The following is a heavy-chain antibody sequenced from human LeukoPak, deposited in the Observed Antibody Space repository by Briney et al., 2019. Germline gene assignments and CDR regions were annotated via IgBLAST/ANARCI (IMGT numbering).Heavy chain of an antibody. CDR3: ARDGGPFDC. Sequence: GGCLIPSCSASGFTFRSYWMSWVRQAPGKVPERVANINQDGSEKYYVASVKGRFTISRDNDKKSLYLQMNSLRADDTAVYYCARDGGPFDCWGQGTMVTVSS. CDR2: INQDGSEK. D-gene: IGHD3-16*01. V-gene: IGHV3-7*01. J-gene: IGHJ4*02. CDR1: GFTFRSYW.